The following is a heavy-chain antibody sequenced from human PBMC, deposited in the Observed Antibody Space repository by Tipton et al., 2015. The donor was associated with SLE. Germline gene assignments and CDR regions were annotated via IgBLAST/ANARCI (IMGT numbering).Heavy chain of an antibody. CDR3: ATHSGYIDY. Sequence: LRLSCAASGFTFGSYWMSWVRQAPGKGLEWVADIKEDGNEKYYVDSVKGRFTTSRDNAKNSLYLQMNSLRAEDTAVYYCATHSGYIDYWGQGTLVTVSS. CDR2: IKEDGNEK. D-gene: IGHD1-26*01. J-gene: IGHJ4*02. V-gene: IGHV3-7*01. CDR1: GFTFGSYW.